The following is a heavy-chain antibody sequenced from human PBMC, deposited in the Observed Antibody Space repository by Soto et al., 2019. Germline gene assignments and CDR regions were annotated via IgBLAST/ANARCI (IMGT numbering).Heavy chain of an antibody. J-gene: IGHJ6*02. Sequence: SETLSLTCAVYGGSFRGYYWRCIRQPPGKGLEWIGEINHSGSTNYNPSLTSRVTISVDTSKNQFSLKLCSVTAADTAVYYCARDQSGYYPYYCYSGMDVWGQGTTVTVSS. CDR1: GGSFRGYY. D-gene: IGHD3-22*01. CDR3: ARDQSGYYPYYCYSGMDV. CDR2: INHSGST. V-gene: IGHV4-34*01.